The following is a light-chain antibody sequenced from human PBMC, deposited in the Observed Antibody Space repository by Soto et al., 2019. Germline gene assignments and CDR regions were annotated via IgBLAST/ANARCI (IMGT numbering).Light chain of an antibody. J-gene: IGLJ2*01. Sequence: QSVLTQPPSASGTPGQRVTISCSGSSSNIGRYTVNWYQQFPGTAPQLLIYRNNQRPSGVPDRFSGSKSGTSASLTISGLQSDDDADYYCAAWDDCLIGSVVFGGGTKVTVL. CDR2: RNN. CDR3: AAWDDCLIGSVV. V-gene: IGLV1-44*01. CDR1: SSNIGRYT.